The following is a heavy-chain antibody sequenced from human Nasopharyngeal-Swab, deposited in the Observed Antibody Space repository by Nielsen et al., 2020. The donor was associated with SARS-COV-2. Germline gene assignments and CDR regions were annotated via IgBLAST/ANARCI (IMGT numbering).Heavy chain of an antibody. D-gene: IGHD3-10*01. CDR2: INGGNGKT. V-gene: IGHV1-3*01. Sequence: WVRQAPGQSLEWLGWINGGNGKTKYSQKFQGRVTITRDTSASTAYMELSSLRSEDTAVYYCARGGRITMVRGAPPDVWGKGTTVTVSS. CDR3: ARGGRITMVRGAPPDV. J-gene: IGHJ6*04.